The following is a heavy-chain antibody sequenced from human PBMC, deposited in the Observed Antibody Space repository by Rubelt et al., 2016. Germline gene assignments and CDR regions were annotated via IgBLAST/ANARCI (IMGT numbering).Heavy chain of an antibody. CDR2: IYSGGST. CDR3: ARMGPLGPSYYYYGMDV. Sequence: EVQLVESGGGLIQPGGSLRLSCAASGFTVSSNYMSWVRQAPGQGLEWVSIIYSGGSTYYADSAKGRFTISRDNAKKSLYLQMNSLRDEDTAVYYCARMGPLGPSYYYYGMDVWGQGTTVTVSS. J-gene: IGHJ6*02. V-gene: IGHV3-53*01. D-gene: IGHD3-16*01. CDR1: GFTVSSNY.